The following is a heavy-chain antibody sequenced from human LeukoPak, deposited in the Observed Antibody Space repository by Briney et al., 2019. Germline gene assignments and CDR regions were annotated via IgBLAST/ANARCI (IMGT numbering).Heavy chain of an antibody. J-gene: IGHJ4*02. CDR2: ISGSGGST. CDR1: GFTFRSYA. D-gene: IGHD6-13*01. V-gene: IGHV3-23*01. CDR3: AKDPIAAAGTVFDY. Sequence: GGSLRLSCAASGFTFRSYAMSWVRQAPGKGLEGVSAISGSGGSTYYADSVKGRFTISRDNSKNTLSLQMNSLRAEDTAVYYCAKDPIAAAGTVFDYWGQGTLVTVSS.